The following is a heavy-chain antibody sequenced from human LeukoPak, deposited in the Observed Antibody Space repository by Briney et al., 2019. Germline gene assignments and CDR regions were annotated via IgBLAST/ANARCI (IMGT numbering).Heavy chain of an antibody. V-gene: IGHV4-59*11. D-gene: IGHD5-18*01. CDR1: VGSIISHY. Sequence: SETLSFTGTVSVGSIISHYWSWFRQPPGKGREGIGYIYYSGSTNYNPSLKSRVTISVDTSKNQFSLKLSSVTAADTAVYYCAISTLTAMAPPQFDYWGQGTLVTVSS. CDR3: AISTLTAMAPPQFDY. J-gene: IGHJ4*02. CDR2: IYYSGST.